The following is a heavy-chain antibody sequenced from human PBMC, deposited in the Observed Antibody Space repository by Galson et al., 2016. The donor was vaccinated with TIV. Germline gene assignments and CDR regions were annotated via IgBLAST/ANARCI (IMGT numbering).Heavy chain of an antibody. CDR3: ARGRGFGPTTNCWIDY. V-gene: IGHV3-48*03. D-gene: IGHD1-26*01. CDR2: IIGSGRSA. Sequence: SLRLSCAASGFTFSSYDMNWVRQAPGKGLEWVSDIIGSGRSAYYADSVKGRFAISRDNAKNSLYLQMNSLRAEDTAVYYCARGRGFGPTTNCWIDYWGPGTLVTVSS. J-gene: IGHJ4*02. CDR1: GFTFSSYD.